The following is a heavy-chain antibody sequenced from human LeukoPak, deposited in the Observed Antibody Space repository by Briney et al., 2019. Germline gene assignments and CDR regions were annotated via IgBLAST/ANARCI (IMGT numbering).Heavy chain of an antibody. CDR3: STTYFDY. CDR2: ISGSGGST. J-gene: IGHJ4*02. CDR1: GFTFSSYA. V-gene: IGHV3-23*01. Sequence: SGGSLRLSCAASGFTFSSYAMTWVRQAPGQGLEWVSSISGSGGSTYYADSVKGRFTISRDNSKNTLYLQMSSLRAEDTAAYYCSTTYFDYWGQGTLVTVSS.